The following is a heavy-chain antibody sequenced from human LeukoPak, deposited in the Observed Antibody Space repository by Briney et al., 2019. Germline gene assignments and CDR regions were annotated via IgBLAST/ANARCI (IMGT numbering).Heavy chain of an antibody. CDR2: INTNTGNP. Sequence: ASVKVSCKASGYTFTSYAMNWVRQAPGQGLEWMGWINTNTGNPTYAQGFTGRFVFSLDTSVSTAYLQISSLKAEDTAVYYCARMRSPLHAEYFQHWGQGTLVTVSS. CDR3: ARMRSPLHAEYFQH. J-gene: IGHJ1*01. CDR1: GYTFTSYA. V-gene: IGHV7-4-1*02.